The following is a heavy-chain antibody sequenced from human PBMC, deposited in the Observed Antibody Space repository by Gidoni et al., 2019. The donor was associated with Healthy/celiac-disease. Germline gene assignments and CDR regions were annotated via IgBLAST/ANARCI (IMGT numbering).Heavy chain of an antibody. CDR1: GFTFSSYA. Sequence: EVQLLESGGGLVQPGGSLRLSCAASGFTFSSYAMRWVRQAPGKGLEWVSAISGSGGSTYYADSVKGRFTISRDNSKNTLYLQMNSLRAEDTAVYYCAKGALAMITFGGVIVHFDYWGQGTLVTVSS. D-gene: IGHD3-16*02. CDR3: AKGALAMITFGGVIVHFDY. CDR2: ISGSGGST. J-gene: IGHJ4*02. V-gene: IGHV3-23*01.